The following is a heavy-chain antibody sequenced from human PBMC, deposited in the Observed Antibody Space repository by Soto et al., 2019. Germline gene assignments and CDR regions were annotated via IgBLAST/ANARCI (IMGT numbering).Heavy chain of an antibody. J-gene: IGHJ4*02. V-gene: IGHV3-30*18. Sequence: PGGSLRLSCAASGFTFSSYGMHWVRQVPGKGLEWVAVISYDGSNKYYADSVKGRFTISRDNSKNTLYLQMNSLRAEDTAVYYCAKIGIVGASWGQGTLVTVSS. CDR3: AKIGIVGAS. D-gene: IGHD1-26*01. CDR1: GFTFSSYG. CDR2: ISYDGSNK.